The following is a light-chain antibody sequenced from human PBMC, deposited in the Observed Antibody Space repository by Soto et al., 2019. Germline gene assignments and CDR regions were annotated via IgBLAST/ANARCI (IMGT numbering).Light chain of an antibody. CDR2: GAS. V-gene: IGKV3-20*01. CDR3: QQYGNSSRT. J-gene: IGKJ1*01. CDR1: QSVSSNY. Sequence: EIVLTQSPGTLSLSPGERATLSCRASQSVSSNYLAWYQQKPGQAPRLLIYGASSRATGIPDRFSGSGSGTDFTLTISRLEPEDFAVYYCQQYGNSSRTFGQGTKVDIX.